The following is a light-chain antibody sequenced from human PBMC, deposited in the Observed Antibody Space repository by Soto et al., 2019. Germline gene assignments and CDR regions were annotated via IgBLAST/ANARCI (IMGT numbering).Light chain of an antibody. CDR2: DVT. V-gene: IGLV2-14*01. CDR1: SGDVVGYKY. Sequence: QSLLTQPASVSGFSWQSITISCPGTSGDVVGYKYVCWYQQHPGKAPKVMIYDVTNRPSGVSNRFSGSKSGNTASLTISGLQADDEADYYCSSYTSSGTLFGTGTKVTVL. J-gene: IGLJ1*01. CDR3: SSYTSSGTL.